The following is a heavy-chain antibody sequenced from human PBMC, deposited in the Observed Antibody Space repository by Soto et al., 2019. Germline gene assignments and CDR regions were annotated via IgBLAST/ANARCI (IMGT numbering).Heavy chain of an antibody. V-gene: IGHV5-51*01. CDR2: IYPGDSDT. Sequence: PGESLKISCTGSGYSFASHWVAWVRQMPEKGLECIGTIYPGDSDTKYGSAFRGHVTISADTSVSTAYLQWRSLEATDSAIYYFARYSGSYWHYLDFWGQGTLVTVSS. CDR1: GYSFASHW. D-gene: IGHD1-26*01. J-gene: IGHJ4*02. CDR3: ARYSGSYWHYLDF.